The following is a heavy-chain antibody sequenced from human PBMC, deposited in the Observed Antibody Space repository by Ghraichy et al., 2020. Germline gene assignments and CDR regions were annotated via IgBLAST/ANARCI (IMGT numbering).Heavy chain of an antibody. CDR3: ARGAGCSGGSCSGYEGDRGFWYFDL. CDR2: IGTAGDT. V-gene: IGHV3-13*01. J-gene: IGHJ2*01. CDR1: GFTFSSYD. Sequence: GGSLRLSCAASGFTFSSYDMHWVRQATGKGLEWVSAIGTAGDTYYPGSVKGRFTISRENAKNSLYLQMNSLRAGDTAVYYCARGAGCSGGSCSGYEGDRGFWYFDLWGRGTLVTVSS. D-gene: IGHD2-15*01.